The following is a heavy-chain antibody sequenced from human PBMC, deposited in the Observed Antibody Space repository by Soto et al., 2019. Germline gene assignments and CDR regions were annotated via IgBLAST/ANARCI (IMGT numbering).Heavy chain of an antibody. CDR2: IYWNDDK. CDR1: GFSLSTSGVG. J-gene: IGHJ5*02. Sequence: QITFKESGPTLVKPTQTLTLTCTFSGFSLSTSGVGVGWIRQPPGKALEWLALIYWNDDKRYSPSLKSRLTITKDTSKNQVVLTMTNMDPVDTATYYCARTKYYGSGPKYNWFDPWGQGTLVTVSS. D-gene: IGHD3-10*01. CDR3: ARTKYYGSGPKYNWFDP. V-gene: IGHV2-5*01.